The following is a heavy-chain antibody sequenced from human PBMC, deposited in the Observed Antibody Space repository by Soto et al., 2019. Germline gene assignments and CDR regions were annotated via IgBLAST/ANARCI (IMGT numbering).Heavy chain of an antibody. D-gene: IGHD6-6*01. CDR3: ASVTSIAARQFDY. Sequence: SVKVSCKASGGTFSSYAISWVRQAPGQGLEWMGGIIPIFGTANYAQKFQGRVTITADESTSTAYMELSSLRSEDTAVYYCASVTSIAARQFDYWGQGTLVTVS. CDR1: GGTFSSYA. V-gene: IGHV1-69*13. J-gene: IGHJ4*02. CDR2: IIPIFGTA.